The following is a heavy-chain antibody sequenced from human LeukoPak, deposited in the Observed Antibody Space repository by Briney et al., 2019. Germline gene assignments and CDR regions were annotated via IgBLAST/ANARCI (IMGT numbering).Heavy chain of an antibody. CDR1: GFTFSSYA. J-gene: IGHJ4*02. CDR2: ISGSGDST. CDR3: AKTRPLDSSSWSHGDY. V-gene: IGHV3-23*01. Sequence: GGSLRLSCAASGFTFSSYAMSWVRQAPGKGLEWVSAISGSGDSTYYGDSVKGRFTISRDNSKNTLYLQMNSLRAEDTAVYYCAKTRPLDSSSWSHGDYWGQGALVTVSS. D-gene: IGHD6-13*01.